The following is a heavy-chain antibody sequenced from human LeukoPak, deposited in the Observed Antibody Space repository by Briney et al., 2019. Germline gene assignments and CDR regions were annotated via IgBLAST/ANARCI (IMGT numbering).Heavy chain of an antibody. V-gene: IGHV3-7*01. J-gene: IGHJ4*02. CDR3: ARAFHDY. CDR1: GFTFSNFW. CDR2: IKQDGNEK. Sequence: PGGSLRLSCAASGFTFSNFWMAWVCQPPGKGLEWVANIKQDGNEKYYVDSVKGRFTISRDNAKNSLYLQMNSLRAEDTAVYYCARAFHDYWGQGTLVTVSS.